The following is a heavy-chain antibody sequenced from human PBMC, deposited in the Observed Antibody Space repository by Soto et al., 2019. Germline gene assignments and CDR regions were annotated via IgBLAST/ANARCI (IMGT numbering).Heavy chain of an antibody. D-gene: IGHD5-18*01. CDR3: ARVRDGYSFSYFDF. CDR1: GYTFTSYY. Sequence: ASVKVSCKVSGYTFTSYYIHWIRQAPGQGLEWMGIINPNGGGTSYAQKFQGTVTMTRDTSTSTVYMELSSLRSEDTAVYYCARVRDGYSFSYFDFWGQGTLVTAPQ. J-gene: IGHJ4*02. CDR2: INPNGGGT. V-gene: IGHV1-46*03.